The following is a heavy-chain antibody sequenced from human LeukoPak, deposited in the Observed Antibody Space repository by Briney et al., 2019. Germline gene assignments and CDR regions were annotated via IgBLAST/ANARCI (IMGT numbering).Heavy chain of an antibody. CDR2: IWYDGSNK. CDR3: AKVFRDGYNYPFDY. Sequence: PGRSLRLSCAASGFTLSSYGMHWVRQAPGKGLEWVAVIWYDGSNKYYADSVKGRFTISRDNSKNTLYLQMNSLRAEDTAVYYCAKVFRDGYNYPFDYWGQGTLVTVSS. J-gene: IGHJ4*02. D-gene: IGHD5-24*01. CDR1: GFTLSSYG. V-gene: IGHV3-33*06.